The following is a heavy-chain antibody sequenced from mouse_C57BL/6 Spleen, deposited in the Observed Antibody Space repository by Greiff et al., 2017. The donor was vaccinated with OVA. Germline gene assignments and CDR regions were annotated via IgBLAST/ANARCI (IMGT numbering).Heavy chain of an antibody. CDR3: TRKGGSSYGFAY. CDR1: GFTFSSYA. J-gene: IGHJ3*01. CDR2: ISSGGDYI. Sequence: EVKLVESGEGLVKPGGSLKLSCAASGFTFSSYAMSWVRQTPEKRLEWVAYISSGGDYIYYADTVKGRFTISRDNARNTLYLQMSSLKSEDTAMYYCTRKGGSSYGFAYWGQGTLVTVSA. V-gene: IGHV5-9-1*02. D-gene: IGHD1-1*01.